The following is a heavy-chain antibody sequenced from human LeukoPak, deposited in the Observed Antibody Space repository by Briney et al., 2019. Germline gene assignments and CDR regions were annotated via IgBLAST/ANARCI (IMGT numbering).Heavy chain of an antibody. Sequence: SGTLSLTCAVSGGSIVTTNWWSWVRQPPGKGLEWIGEVHLNGATHYNPSLGSRVSMSIDKSKNHMSLKLTSVTAADTAIYYCTRESGAFSPFGFWGQGTLVTVSS. CDR3: TRESGAFSPFGF. D-gene: IGHD1-26*01. CDR1: GGSIVTTNW. V-gene: IGHV4-4*02. J-gene: IGHJ4*02. CDR2: VHLNGAT.